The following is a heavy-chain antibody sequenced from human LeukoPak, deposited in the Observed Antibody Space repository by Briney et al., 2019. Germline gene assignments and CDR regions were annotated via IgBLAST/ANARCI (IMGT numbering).Heavy chain of an antibody. J-gene: IGHJ5*02. D-gene: IGHD4-11*01. Sequence: SSQTLSLTCTVSGGSISSGSYYWSWIRQPAGKGLEWIGRIYTSGSTNYNPSLKSRVTISVDTSKNQFSLKLSSVTAADTAVYYCARDQAAVTHNWFDPWGQGTLVTVSS. CDR3: ARDQAAVTHNWFDP. CDR2: IYTSGST. CDR1: GGSISSGSYY. V-gene: IGHV4-61*02.